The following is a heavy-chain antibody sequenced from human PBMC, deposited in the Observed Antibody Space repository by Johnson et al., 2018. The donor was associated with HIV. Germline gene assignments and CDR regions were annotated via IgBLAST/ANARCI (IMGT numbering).Heavy chain of an antibody. CDR1: GFTFSTFA. V-gene: IGHV3-23*04. J-gene: IGHJ3*02. D-gene: IGHD3-10*01. CDR2: ISAGGGPT. Sequence: VQLVESVGGLVQPGGSLRLSCAASGFTFSTFAMSWVRQAPGKGLEWVSGISAGGGPTYYGDSVKGRFTISRDNSKNTLSLQMNSLGAEDTAVYYCAKGGAGLLWFGLMTFDIWGQGTMVTVSS. CDR3: AKGGAGLLWFGLMTFDI.